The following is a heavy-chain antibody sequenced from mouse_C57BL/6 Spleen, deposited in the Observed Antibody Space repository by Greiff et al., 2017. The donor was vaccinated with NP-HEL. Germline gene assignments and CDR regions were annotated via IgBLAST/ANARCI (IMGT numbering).Heavy chain of an antibody. CDR2: IYPGDGDT. CDR1: GYAFSSSW. Sequence: QVQLQQSGPELVKPGASVKISCKASGYAFSSSWMNWVKQRPGKGLEWIGRIYPGDGDTNYNGKFKGKATLTADKSSSTAYMQLSSLTSEDSAVYFCARGGWLLRGDWYFDVWGTGTTVTVSS. D-gene: IGHD2-3*01. J-gene: IGHJ1*03. CDR3: ARGGWLLRGDWYFDV. V-gene: IGHV1-82*01.